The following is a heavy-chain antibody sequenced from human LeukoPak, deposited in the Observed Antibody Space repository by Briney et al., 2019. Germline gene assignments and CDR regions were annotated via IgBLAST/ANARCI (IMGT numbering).Heavy chain of an antibody. Sequence: SETLSLTCSVSGVSISGYYWSWIRQPPGKGLEWTGYIYDSGSTNYNPSLKSRVTISVDTSKNQFSLKLSSVTAADTAVYYCARGRGTFGSGWYGGYYYGMDVWGQGTTVTVSS. CDR3: ARGRGTFGSGWYGGYYYGMDV. J-gene: IGHJ6*02. CDR2: IYDSGST. CDR1: GVSISGYY. D-gene: IGHD6-19*01. V-gene: IGHV4-59*12.